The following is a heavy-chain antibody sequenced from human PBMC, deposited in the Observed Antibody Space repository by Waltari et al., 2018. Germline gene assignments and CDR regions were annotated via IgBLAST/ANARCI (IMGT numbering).Heavy chain of an antibody. J-gene: IGHJ4*02. Sequence: EVQLVESGGGLVQPGGSLRLSCVVSGFTFSDYWMRWVGQTPGKGLEWVANTKDNVNDKNYLDSGKGRFTISRDNAKNSLFLQMNSLRVEDTAVYCCGRDLGRVAGYCGRGTLVTVSS. CDR3: GRDLGRVAGY. CDR1: GFTFSDYW. V-gene: IGHV3-7*01. CDR2: TKDNVNDK. D-gene: IGHD6-19*01.